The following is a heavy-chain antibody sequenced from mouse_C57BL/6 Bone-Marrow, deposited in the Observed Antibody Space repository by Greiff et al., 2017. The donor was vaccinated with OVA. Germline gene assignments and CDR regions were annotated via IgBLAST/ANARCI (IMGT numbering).Heavy chain of an antibody. CDR3: TRYYGSSYWYFDV. J-gene: IGHJ1*03. D-gene: IGHD1-1*01. Sequence: VQLQQSGAELVRPWASVKLSCTASGFNIKDDYMHWVKQRPEQGLEWIGWIDPENGDTEYASKFQGKATITADTSSNTAYLQLSSLTSEDTAVYYCTRYYGSSYWYFDVWGTGTTVTVSS. CDR1: GFNIKDDY. V-gene: IGHV14-4*01. CDR2: IDPENGDT.